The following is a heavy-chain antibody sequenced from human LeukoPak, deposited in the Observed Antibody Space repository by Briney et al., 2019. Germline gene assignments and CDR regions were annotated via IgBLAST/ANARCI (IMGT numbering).Heavy chain of an antibody. CDR2: IYNTLDT. CDR3: ARRRYYDSTGYNPTYYFDY. D-gene: IGHD3-22*01. CDR1: GDSIIGYY. J-gene: IGHJ4*02. V-gene: IGHV4-59*01. Sequence: SETLSLTCTVSGDSIIGYYWSWIRQPPGKRLEWIGYIYNTLDTTYNPSLESRVTISLDVSNKQFSLRLSSVTAADTAVYYCARRRYYDSTGYNPTYYFDYWGQGILVTVSS.